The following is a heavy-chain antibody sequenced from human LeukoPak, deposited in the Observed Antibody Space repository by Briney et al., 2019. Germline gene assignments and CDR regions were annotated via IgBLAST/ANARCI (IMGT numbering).Heavy chain of an antibody. CDR1: GGSISSYY. J-gene: IGHJ6*03. V-gene: IGHV4-4*07. CDR3: AREDCSSTSCYRYYYMDV. CDR2: IYTSGST. Sequence: SETLSLTCTVSGGSISSYYWSWIRQPAGKGLEWIGRIYTSGSTNYNPSLKSRVTMSVDTSKNQFSLKLSSVTAADTAVYYCAREDCSSTSCYRYYYMDVWGKGTTVTVSS. D-gene: IGHD2-2*01.